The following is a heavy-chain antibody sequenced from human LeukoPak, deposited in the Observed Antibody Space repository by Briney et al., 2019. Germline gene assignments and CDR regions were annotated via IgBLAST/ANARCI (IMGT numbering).Heavy chain of an antibody. CDR3: AKGPLGGYYFDY. Sequence: PSETLSLTCTVSGGSISSSSYYWGWIRQPPGKGLEWIGSIYYSGSTYYNPSLKSRVTISVDTSKNQFSLKLSSVTAADTAVYYCAKGPLGGYYFDYWGQGTLVTVSS. J-gene: IGHJ4*02. CDR2: IYYSGST. V-gene: IGHV4-39*07. CDR1: GGSISSSSYY.